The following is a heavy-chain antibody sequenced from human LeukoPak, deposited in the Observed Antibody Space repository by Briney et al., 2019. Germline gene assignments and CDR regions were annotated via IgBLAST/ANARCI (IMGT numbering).Heavy chain of an antibody. J-gene: IGHJ3*02. CDR2: INPSGGNT. Sequence: ASVKVSCKASGYTFTSYYMHWVRQAPGQGLEWMGIINPSGGNTSYAQKFQGRVTMTRDTSTSTVYMELSSLRSEDTAVYYCAREGEMATTRAHDAFDIWGQGTMVTVSS. D-gene: IGHD5-24*01. V-gene: IGHV1-46*01. CDR3: AREGEMATTRAHDAFDI. CDR1: GYTFTSYY.